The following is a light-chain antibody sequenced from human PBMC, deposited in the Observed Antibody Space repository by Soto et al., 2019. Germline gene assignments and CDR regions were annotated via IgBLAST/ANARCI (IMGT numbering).Light chain of an antibody. CDR2: AAS. V-gene: IGKV1-39*01. Sequence: DIQMTQSPSSLSAFVGGRVTITCRASLTISSYLNWYQQKSGKAPKLLISAASSLESGVPPRFSGSGSGTDFTLTITSLQPEDFATYYCQQSHSIPWTFGQGTKVDIK. CDR3: QQSHSIPWT. J-gene: IGKJ1*01. CDR1: LTISSY.